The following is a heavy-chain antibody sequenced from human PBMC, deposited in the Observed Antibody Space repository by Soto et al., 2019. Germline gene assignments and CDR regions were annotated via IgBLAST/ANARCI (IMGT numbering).Heavy chain of an antibody. V-gene: IGHV4-31*03. D-gene: IGHD3-22*01. CDR2: IYYSGST. CDR1: GGSISSGGYY. CDR3: ARRPYDSSGYYLYYFDY. Sequence: TSETLSLTCTVSGGSISSGGYYWSWIRQHPGKGLAWIGYIYYSGSTYYNPSLKSRVTISVDTSKNQFSLKLSSVTAADTAVYYCARRPYDSSGYYLYYFDYWGQGTLVTVSS. J-gene: IGHJ4*02.